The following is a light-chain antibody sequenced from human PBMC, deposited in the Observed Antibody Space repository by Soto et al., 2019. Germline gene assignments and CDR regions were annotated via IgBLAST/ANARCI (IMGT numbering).Light chain of an antibody. J-gene: IGLJ2*01. CDR2: TNN. CDR3: ATWDDSLYAMV. V-gene: IGLV1-44*01. Sequence: QLVLTQPPSASGTPGQRVTISCSGGSSNIGRNPVNWYLQLPGTAPKLLIYTNNQRPSGVPDRVSASKSGTSASLTISGLQSGDEADYYCATWDDSLYAMVFGGGTKVTVL. CDR1: SSNIGRNP.